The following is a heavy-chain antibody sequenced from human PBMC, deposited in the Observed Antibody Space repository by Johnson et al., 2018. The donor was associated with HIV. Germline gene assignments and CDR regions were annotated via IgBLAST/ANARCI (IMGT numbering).Heavy chain of an antibody. D-gene: IGHD2-15*01. CDR1: GLTFSSYG. Sequence: QVQLVESGGGVAQPGRSLRLSCEVSGLTFSSYGFHWVRQSPGKGLEWVAVISYDGSNKYYADSVKGRFTISRDNCKNTLYLQMNSLRAEDTAVYYCAKDRVGWGPLDAFDIWGQGTMVTVSS. CDR3: AKDRVGWGPLDAFDI. V-gene: IGHV3-30-3*02. J-gene: IGHJ3*02. CDR2: ISYDGSNK.